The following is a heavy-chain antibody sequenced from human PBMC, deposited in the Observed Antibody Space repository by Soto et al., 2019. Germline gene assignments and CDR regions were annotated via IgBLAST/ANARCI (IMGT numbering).Heavy chain of an antibody. J-gene: IGHJ6*02. CDR3: TRDGPYSSSWYGYYYNMDV. D-gene: IGHD6-13*01. V-gene: IGHV3-49*03. Sequence: GGSLILSCTASGFTFGYYAMSWFRQAPGKGLEWVGFIRSKAYGGTTEYAASVKGRFTISRDDSKSIAYLQMNSLKTEDTAVYYCTRDGPYSSSWYGYYYNMDVWGQGTTVTVSS. CDR2: IRSKAYGGTT. CDR1: GFTFGYYA.